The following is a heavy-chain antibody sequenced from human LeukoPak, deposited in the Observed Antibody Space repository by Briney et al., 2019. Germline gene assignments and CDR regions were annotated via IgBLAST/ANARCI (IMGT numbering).Heavy chain of an antibody. CDR1: GYTFTSYA. CDR3: ARTTYYDILTGYSAEYFQH. CDR2: INAGNGNT. J-gene: IGHJ1*01. Sequence: ASVKVSCKASGYTFTSYAMHWVRQAPGQRLEWMGWINAGNGNTKHSQKFQGRVTITRDTSASTAYMELSSLRSEDTAVYYCARTTYYDILTGYSAEYFQHWGQGTLVTVSS. V-gene: IGHV1-3*01. D-gene: IGHD3-9*01.